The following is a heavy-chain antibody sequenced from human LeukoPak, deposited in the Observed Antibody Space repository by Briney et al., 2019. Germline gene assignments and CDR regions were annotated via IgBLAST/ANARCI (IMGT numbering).Heavy chain of an antibody. J-gene: IGHJ6*02. Sequence: GGSLRLSCAASGFTFSSYWMSWVRQAPGKGLEWVANIKQDGSEKYYVDSGKGRFTISTDTAKNSLYLQMNSLRAEDTAVYYCKAEDCSSTSGYFDYYYGMDVWGQGTTVTVSS. CDR3: KAEDCSSTSGYFDYYYGMDV. V-gene: IGHV3-7*01. CDR1: GFTFSSYW. CDR2: IKQDGSEK. D-gene: IGHD2-2*01.